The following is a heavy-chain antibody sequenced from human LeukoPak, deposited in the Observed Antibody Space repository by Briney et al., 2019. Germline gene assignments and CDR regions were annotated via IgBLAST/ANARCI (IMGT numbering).Heavy chain of an antibody. CDR1: GYTFTSYE. J-gene: IGHJ6*03. V-gene: IGHV1-8*01. CDR3: ARGRGGYADYYYYMDV. D-gene: IGHD5-12*01. Sequence: ASVKVSCKASGYTFTSYEFNWVRQATGQGLKWMGWMNPDTGNTGYAQKFQGRVTMTRNTSISTAYMELSSLRSEDTAVYYCARGRGGYADYYYYMDVWGKGTTVTVSS. CDR2: MNPDTGNT.